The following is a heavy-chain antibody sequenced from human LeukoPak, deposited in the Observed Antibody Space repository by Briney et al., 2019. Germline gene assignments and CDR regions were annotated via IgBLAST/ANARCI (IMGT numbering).Heavy chain of an antibody. Sequence: PGGSLRLSCAASGFTFSSYSINWVRQAPGNGLEWVSSISSSSSYIYYADSVKGRFTISRDNAKNSLYLQMNSLRAEDTAVYYCARVRRYCSSTSCYTWDYWGQGTLVTVSS. CDR1: GFTFSSYS. D-gene: IGHD2-2*02. J-gene: IGHJ4*02. CDR3: ARVRRYCSSTSCYTWDY. CDR2: ISSSSSYI. V-gene: IGHV3-21*01.